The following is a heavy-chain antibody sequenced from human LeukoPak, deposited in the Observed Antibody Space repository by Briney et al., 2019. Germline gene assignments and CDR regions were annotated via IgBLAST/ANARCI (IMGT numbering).Heavy chain of an antibody. CDR1: GGSFSGYY. CDR3: ARGRPPPIGYCSGGSCYYWFDH. D-gene: IGHD2-15*01. CDR2: INHSGST. J-gene: IGHJ5*02. V-gene: IGHV4-34*01. Sequence: PSETLSLTCAVYGGSFSGYYWSWIRQPPGKGLEWIGEINHSGSTNYNPSLKSRVTISVDTSKNQFSLKLSSVTAADTAVYYCARGRPPPIGYCSGGSCYYWFDHWGQGTLVTVSS.